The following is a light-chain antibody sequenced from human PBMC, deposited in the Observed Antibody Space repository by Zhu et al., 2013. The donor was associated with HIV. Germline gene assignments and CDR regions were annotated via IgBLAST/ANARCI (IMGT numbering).Light chain of an antibody. V-gene: IGKV3-20*01. CDR3: QQSYKIPWT. J-gene: IGKJ1*01. Sequence: EIVLTQSPGTLSLSPGERATLSCRASQSVRSTCLAWYQQKPGQSPRLLIYGASSRATGIPDRFSGSGSGTHFTLTIDSLQPEDFATYSCQQSYKIPWTFGQGTTVEIK. CDR2: GAS. CDR1: QSVRSTC.